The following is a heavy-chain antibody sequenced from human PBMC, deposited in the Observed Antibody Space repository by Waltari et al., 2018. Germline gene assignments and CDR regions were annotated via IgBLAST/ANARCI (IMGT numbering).Heavy chain of an antibody. J-gene: IGHJ4*02. CDR3: ARHKGVPTWDY. Sequence: QVQLQESGPGLVQPSATLSLTCTVSGYSISSGYYWGWIRQPPGKGLEWIGSIYHSGSTYYNPSLKSRVTISVDTSKNQFSLKLSSVTAADTAVYYCARHKGVPTWDYWGQGTLVTVSS. CDR2: IYHSGST. CDR1: GYSISSGYY. V-gene: IGHV4-38-2*02. D-gene: IGHD2-2*01.